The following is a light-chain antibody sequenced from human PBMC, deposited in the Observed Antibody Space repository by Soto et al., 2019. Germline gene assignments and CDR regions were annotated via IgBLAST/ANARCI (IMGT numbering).Light chain of an antibody. J-gene: IGLJ1*01. CDR2: DDN. Sequence: QSVLTQPPSVSGAPGQRVTISCTGSSSNIGAGYDLHWYQQLPGTAPKLLIYDDNNRPSGVPDRFSGSKSGTSASLAITGLQAEDEADYYCQFYDSSLSGYVFGTGTKVTVL. CDR3: QFYDSSLSGYV. V-gene: IGLV1-40*01. CDR1: SSNIGAGYD.